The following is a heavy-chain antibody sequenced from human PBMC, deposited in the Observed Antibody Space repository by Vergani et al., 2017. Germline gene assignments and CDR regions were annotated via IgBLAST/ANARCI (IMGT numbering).Heavy chain of an antibody. J-gene: IGHJ5*02. Sequence: QLQLQESGSGLVKPSQTLSLTCAVSGGSISSGGYSWSWIRQPPGKGLEWIGYIYHSGSTNYNPSLKSRVTISVDTSKNQFSLKLSSVTAADTAVYYCARGRSMYYSLPTRFDPWGQGTLVTVSS. CDR2: IYHSGST. CDR1: GGSISSGGYS. V-gene: IGHV4-30-2*01. CDR3: ARGRSMYYSLPTRFDP. D-gene: IGHD3-10*01.